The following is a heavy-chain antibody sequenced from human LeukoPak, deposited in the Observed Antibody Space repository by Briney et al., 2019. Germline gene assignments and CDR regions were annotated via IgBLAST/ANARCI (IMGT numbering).Heavy chain of an antibody. CDR2: INRDGTTT. CDR3: ARDRGLDAFDI. D-gene: IGHD3-10*01. J-gene: IGHJ3*02. CDR1: GFTFSNYW. V-gene: IGHV3-74*01. Sequence: GGSLRLSCAASGFTFSNYWMHWVRQAPGKGRVWVARINRDGTTTNYGDSVKGRFTISRDNAQKTLYLQMNSLRAEDTAVYYCARDRGLDAFDIWGQGTMVTVSS.